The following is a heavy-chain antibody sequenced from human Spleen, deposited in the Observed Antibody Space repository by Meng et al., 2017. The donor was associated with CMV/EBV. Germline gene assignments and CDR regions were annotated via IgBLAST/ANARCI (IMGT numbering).Heavy chain of an antibody. J-gene: IGHJ4*02. CDR1: GFTFSTYG. V-gene: IGHV3-23*01. CDR3: AKGLNSGYD. Sequence: GESLKISCEASGFTFSTYGMHWVRQAPGKGLEWVSSIRGGDHKTYYADSVKGRFTISRDNSKNTSYLQMNSLRAEDTALYYCAKGLNSGYDWGQGTLATVSS. CDR2: IRGGDHKT. D-gene: IGHD5-12*01.